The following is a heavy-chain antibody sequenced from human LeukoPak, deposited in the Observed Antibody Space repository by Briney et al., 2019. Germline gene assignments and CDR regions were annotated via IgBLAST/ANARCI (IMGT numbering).Heavy chain of an antibody. CDR3: ARIPGYYFDY. CDR1: GGSFSGYY. J-gene: IGHJ4*02. Sequence: SETLSLTCAVYGGSFSGYYWSWIRQPPGKGLEWIGEINHSGSTNYNPSLKSRVTISVDTSKNQFSLKLSSVTAADTAVYYCARIPGYYFDYWGQGTLDTVSS. D-gene: IGHD1-14*01. V-gene: IGHV4-34*01. CDR2: INHSGST.